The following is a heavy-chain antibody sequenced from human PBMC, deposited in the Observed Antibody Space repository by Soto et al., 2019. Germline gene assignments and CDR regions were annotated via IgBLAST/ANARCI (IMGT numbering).Heavy chain of an antibody. V-gene: IGHV3-23*01. CDR3: AKKLLLGYCSSTSCYVPFDY. D-gene: IGHD2-2*01. J-gene: IGHJ4*02. Sequence: PGGSMRLSCAAAGLTFSSHSMSWVRQAPGKGMEWVSAISGSGGSTYYADSVKGRFTISRDNSKNTLYLQMNSLRAEDTAVYYCAKKLLLGYCSSTSCYVPFDYWGQGTLVTVSS. CDR2: ISGSGGST. CDR1: GLTFSSHS.